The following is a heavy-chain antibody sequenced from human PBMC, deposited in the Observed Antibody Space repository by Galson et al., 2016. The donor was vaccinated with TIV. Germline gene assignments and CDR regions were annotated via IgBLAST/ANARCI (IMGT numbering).Heavy chain of an antibody. V-gene: IGHV4-34*01. CDR2: VHDAGST. J-gene: IGHJ6*02. CDR3: ARRRAPRQSLYYGLDV. CDR1: GFTFSSFG. Sequence: LRLSCAASGFTFSSFGMHWVRQAPGKGLEWLGEVHDAGSTNYNPSLRSRLTMSADTANNQFSLRLTSVTAADTAVYFCARRRAPRQSLYYGLDVWGQGTTVVVSS. D-gene: IGHD6-19*01.